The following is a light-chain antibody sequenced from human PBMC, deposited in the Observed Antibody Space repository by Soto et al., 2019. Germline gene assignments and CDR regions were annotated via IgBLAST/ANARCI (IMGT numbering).Light chain of an antibody. J-gene: IGLJ1*01. CDR1: SSDVGGYNC. CDR2: DVT. Sequence: QSALTQPRSESGSPGQSVTISCHGTSSDVGGYNCVSWYQQHPGKAPQLIIYDVTQRPSGVPDRFSGSKSGNTASLSISGLQAEDEADYYCCSHSASYTFVFGTGTKVTVL. CDR3: CSHSASYTFV. V-gene: IGLV2-11*01.